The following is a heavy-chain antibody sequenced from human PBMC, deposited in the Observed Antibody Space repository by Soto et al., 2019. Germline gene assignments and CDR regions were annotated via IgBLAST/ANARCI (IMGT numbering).Heavy chain of an antibody. CDR2: INHSGST. CDR1: GGSFSGYY. Sequence: PSETLSLTCAVYGGSFSGYYWSWIRQPPGKGLEWIGEINHSGSTNYNPSLKSRVTISVDTSKNQFSLKLSSVTAADTAVYYCARGGRIYGTTVGSGTTKRYNWFDPWGQGTMVAVPS. D-gene: IGHD1-7*01. V-gene: IGHV4-34*01. CDR3: ARGGRIYGTTVGSGTTKRYNWFDP. J-gene: IGHJ5*02.